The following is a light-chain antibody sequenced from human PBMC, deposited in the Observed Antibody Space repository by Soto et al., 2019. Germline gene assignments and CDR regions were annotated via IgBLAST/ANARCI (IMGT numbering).Light chain of an antibody. CDR1: QSVSSSY. CDR3: QQYGSSKAS. CDR2: GAS. Sequence: EIVLTQSPGTLSLSPGERATLSCRANQSVSSSYLAWYQQKPGQAPRLLIYGASSRATGIPDRFSGSGSGTDFTLTISRLEPEDFAVYYCQQYGSSKASFGQGTKLEIK. V-gene: IGKV3-20*01. J-gene: IGKJ2*01.